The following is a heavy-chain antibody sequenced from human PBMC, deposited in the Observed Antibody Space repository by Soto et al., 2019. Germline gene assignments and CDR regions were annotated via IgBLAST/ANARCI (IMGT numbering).Heavy chain of an antibody. D-gene: IGHD4-17*01. V-gene: IGHV1-46*03. Sequence: QVQMMQSGAEVKKPGASVRVSCKASGYTFTSYYIHWVREAPGQGLEWMGIINPSGGRPTYAQSTQGRVTMTRDTSTGTVYMDLSSLRSEDTAVYYCARGYLSTVTTYGYFDYWGQGTLVTVSS. CDR2: INPSGGRP. J-gene: IGHJ4*02. CDR1: GYTFTSYY. CDR3: ARGYLSTVTTYGYFDY.